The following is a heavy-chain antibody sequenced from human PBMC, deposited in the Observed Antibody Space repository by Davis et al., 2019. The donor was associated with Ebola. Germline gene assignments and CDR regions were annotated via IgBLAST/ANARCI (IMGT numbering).Heavy chain of an antibody. Sequence: GGSLRLSCAASGFTFSSYGMHWVRQAQGKGLEWVAVIWYDGSNKYYADSVKGRFTISRDNSKNTLYLQMNSLGAEDTAVYYCARDHGYYITMVRGVKYYYGMDVWGQGTTVTVSS. CDR3: ARDHGYYITMVRGVKYYYGMDV. CDR2: IWYDGSNK. CDR1: GFTFSSYG. D-gene: IGHD3-10*01. V-gene: IGHV3-33*01. J-gene: IGHJ6*02.